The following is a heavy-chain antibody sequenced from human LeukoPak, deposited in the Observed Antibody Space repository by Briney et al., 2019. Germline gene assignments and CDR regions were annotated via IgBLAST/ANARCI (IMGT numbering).Heavy chain of an antibody. V-gene: IGHV3-53*05. CDR2: MYSGGGT. J-gene: IGHJ4*02. Sequence: GGSLRLSCAASGFSVSSNYMTWVRQPPGKGLEWVSVMYSGGGTYYADSVRGRFTITRDNSKNTVYLQMNSLRAIDTAVYYCAKSAGDSSGWFDYWGQGTLVTVSS. CDR1: GFSVSSNY. CDR3: AKSAGDSSGWFDY. D-gene: IGHD6-19*01.